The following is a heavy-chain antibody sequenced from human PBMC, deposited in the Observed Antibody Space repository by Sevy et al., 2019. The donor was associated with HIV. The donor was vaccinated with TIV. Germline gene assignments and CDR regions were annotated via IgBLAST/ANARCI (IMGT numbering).Heavy chain of an antibody. J-gene: IGHJ6*03. CDR3: ARAQGSIAARFYYYYYMDV. CDR1: GFTFSSYD. D-gene: IGHD6-6*01. Sequence: GGSLRLSCAAPGFTFSSYDMHWVRQATGKGLEWVSAIGTAGDTYYPGSVKGRFTISRENAKNSLYLQMNSLRAGDTAVYYCARAQGSIAARFYYYYYMDVWGKGTTVTVSS. V-gene: IGHV3-13*01. CDR2: IGTAGDT.